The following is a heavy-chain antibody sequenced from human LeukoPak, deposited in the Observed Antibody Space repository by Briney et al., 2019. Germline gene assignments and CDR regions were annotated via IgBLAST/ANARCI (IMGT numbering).Heavy chain of an antibody. V-gene: IGHV1-69*05. Sequence: SVKVSCKASGGTFSSYAISWVRQAPRQGLEWMGGIIPIFGTANYAQKFQGRVTITTDESTSTAYMELSSLRSEDTAVYYCARAGYDSSGGGPRYNWFDPWGQGTLVTVSS. CDR1: GGTFSSYA. CDR2: IIPIFGTA. CDR3: ARAGYDSSGGGPRYNWFDP. D-gene: IGHD3-22*01. J-gene: IGHJ5*02.